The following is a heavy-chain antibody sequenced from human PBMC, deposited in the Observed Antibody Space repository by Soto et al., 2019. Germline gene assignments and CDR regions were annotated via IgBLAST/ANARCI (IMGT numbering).Heavy chain of an antibody. CDR3: AKGGHTTRFPK. V-gene: IGHV3-23*01. D-gene: IGHD1-26*01. CDR2: ISGSGGST. Sequence: EVQRLESGGGLVQTGGALRLSCAASGFTFSSYAMSWVRQAPGKGLEWVSAISGSGGSTYYADSVKGRFSISRDNSKNTLYLQMNSLRAEDTAVYYCAKGGHTTRFPKWGQRPLATASS. J-gene: IGHJ4*02. CDR1: GFTFSSYA.